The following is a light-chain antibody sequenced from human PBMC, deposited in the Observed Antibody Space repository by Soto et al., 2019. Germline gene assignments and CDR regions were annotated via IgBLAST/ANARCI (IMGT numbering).Light chain of an antibody. Sequence: EIVLTQSPATLSLSPGERATLSCRASQSVGSYLAWYQHKPGQAPRLLIYDASNRATGIPARFSGSGSGTAFTLTITSLEPEDFAVYYCQQRTNWPVTFGPGTKVDIK. J-gene: IGKJ3*01. CDR3: QQRTNWPVT. CDR2: DAS. V-gene: IGKV3-11*01. CDR1: QSVGSY.